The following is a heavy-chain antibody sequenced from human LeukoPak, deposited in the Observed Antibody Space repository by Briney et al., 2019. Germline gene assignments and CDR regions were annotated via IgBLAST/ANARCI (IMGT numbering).Heavy chain of an antibody. J-gene: IGHJ4*02. Sequence: SETLSLTCTVSGGSISTSSYYWGWIRQPPGKGLEWIGSIYYSGSTYYNPSLKSRVTISVDTSKNQFSLKLSSVTAADTAVYYGARHLSSGCPGDYWGQGTLVTVSS. V-gene: IGHV4-39*01. CDR2: IYYSGST. CDR3: ARHLSSGCPGDY. D-gene: IGHD6-19*01. CDR1: GGSISTSSYY.